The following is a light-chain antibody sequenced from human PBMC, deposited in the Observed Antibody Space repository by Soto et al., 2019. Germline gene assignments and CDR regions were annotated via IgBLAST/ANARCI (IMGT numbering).Light chain of an antibody. Sequence: IVMTQSPATLSVSPGERATLSCRASQAISDNLAWYQHKPGQPPRLLIYDASTRATGIPARFSGGGSGTEFTLTISRLQSEDFAIYYCQKRNNWPPITFGQGTRLEIK. V-gene: IGKV3-15*01. CDR1: QAISDN. J-gene: IGKJ5*01. CDR2: DAS. CDR3: QKRNNWPPIT.